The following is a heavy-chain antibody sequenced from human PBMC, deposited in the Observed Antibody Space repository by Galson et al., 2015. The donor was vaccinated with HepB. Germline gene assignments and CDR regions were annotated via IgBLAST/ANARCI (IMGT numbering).Heavy chain of an antibody. CDR3: ARETPDTYYFDY. V-gene: IGHV1-46*01. J-gene: IGHJ4*02. D-gene: IGHD2-15*01. CDR1: GYTLTNYH. CDR2: IFAGGGST. Sequence: SVKVSCKASGYTLTNYHFHWVRQAPGQGPEWMGKIFAGGGSTRYADRFQGRVTLTRDSSTSTIYMEVSSLRSDDTAVYYCARETPDTYYFDYWGQGTLVTVSS.